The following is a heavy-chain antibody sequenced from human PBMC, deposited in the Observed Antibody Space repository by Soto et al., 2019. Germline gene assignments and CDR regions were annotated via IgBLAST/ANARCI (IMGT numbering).Heavy chain of an antibody. J-gene: IGHJ6*03. Sequence: PSGTLSLTCTVSGGSISSGGYYWSWIRQHPGKGLEWIGYIYYSGSTYYNPSLKSRVTISVDTSKNQFSLKLSSVTAADTAVYYCANSPIPRGYYYYYMDVWGKGTTVTVSS. CDR2: IYYSGST. D-gene: IGHD7-27*01. CDR1: GGSISSGGYY. CDR3: ANSPIPRGYYYYYMDV. V-gene: IGHV4-31*03.